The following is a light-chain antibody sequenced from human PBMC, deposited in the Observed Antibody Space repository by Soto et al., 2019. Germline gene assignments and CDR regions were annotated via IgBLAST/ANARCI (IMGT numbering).Light chain of an antibody. CDR1: SIDVGTYDF. J-gene: IGLJ1*01. CDR3: CLYAVTFYV. CDR2: DVS. V-gene: IGLV2-11*01. Sequence: VLTQPGSVSGSPGQSVTISCTGTSIDVGTYDFVSWYQQHPGKAPRLMIFDVSERPSGVPDRFSGSKSGNTASLTISGLQAEDEADYYCCLYAVTFYVFGTGTKVTVL.